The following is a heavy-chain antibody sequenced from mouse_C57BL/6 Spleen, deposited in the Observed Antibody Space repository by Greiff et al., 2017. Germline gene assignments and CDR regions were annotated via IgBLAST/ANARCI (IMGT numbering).Heavy chain of an antibody. CDR2: ISYDGSN. CDR3: ARDYYDYDGFDY. V-gene: IGHV3-6*01. D-gene: IGHD2-4*01. CDR1: GYSITSGYY. J-gene: IGHJ2*01. Sequence: EVKLQESGPGLVKPSQSLSLTCSVTGYSITSGYYWNWIRQFPGNKLEWMGYISYDGSNNYNPSLKNRISITRDTSKNQFFLKLNSVTTEDTATYYCARDYYDYDGFDYWGQGTTLTVSS.